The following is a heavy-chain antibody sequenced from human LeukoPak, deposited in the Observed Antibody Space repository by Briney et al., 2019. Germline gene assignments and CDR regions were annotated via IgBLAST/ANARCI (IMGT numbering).Heavy chain of an antibody. Sequence: ASVKVSCKASGYTFTSYAMHWVRQAPGQRLEWMGWSNAGNGNTKYSQEFQGRVTITRDTSASTAYMELSSLRSEDTAIYYCARIRDGYNDAYDIWGQGTVVTVPS. J-gene: IGHJ3*02. CDR2: SNAGNGNT. CDR3: ARIRDGYNDAYDI. CDR1: GYTFTSYA. D-gene: IGHD5-24*01. V-gene: IGHV1-3*02.